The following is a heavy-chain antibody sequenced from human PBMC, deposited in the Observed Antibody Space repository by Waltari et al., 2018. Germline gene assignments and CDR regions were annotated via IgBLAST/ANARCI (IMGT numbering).Heavy chain of an antibody. CDR2: INPNNEST. CDR1: GSTFSDYY. CDR3: ARDGSFDF. V-gene: IGHV1-2*02. Sequence: QVQLVQSGAEVKKPGASVKVSCKAFGSTFSDYYRHWVRQAPGKGVEWMGWINPNNESTKYAQKFQGRVTLTRDTSINTVYMELSSLRSDDTALYYCARDGSFDFWGQGTLVTVSS. J-gene: IGHJ4*02.